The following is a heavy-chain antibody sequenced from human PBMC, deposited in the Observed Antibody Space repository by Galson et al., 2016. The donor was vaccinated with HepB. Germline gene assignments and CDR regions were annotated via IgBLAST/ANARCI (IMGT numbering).Heavy chain of an antibody. Sequence: TLSLTCSVSGGSISSVLSYCSWIRQPAGKGLEWIGRISTGGSVNYNPSLKSRVTISVDTSKNQFSLKLTSLTAADTAVYYCASEGHDSSGALNDAFDMGGQGTLGTVSS. V-gene: IGHV4-61*02. D-gene: IGHD3-22*01. CDR1: GGSISSVLSY. CDR2: ISTGGSV. CDR3: ASEGHDSSGALNDAFDM. J-gene: IGHJ3*02.